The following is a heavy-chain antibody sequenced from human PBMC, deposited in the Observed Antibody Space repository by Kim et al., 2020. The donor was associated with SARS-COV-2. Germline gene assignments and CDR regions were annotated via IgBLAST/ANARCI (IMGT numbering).Heavy chain of an antibody. D-gene: IGHD3-22*01. V-gene: IGHV3-11*06. CDR3: ARDFSWLLLFDY. J-gene: IGHJ4*02. Sequence: GGSLRLSCAASGFTFSDYYMSWIRQAPGKGLEWVSYISSSSSYTNYADSVKGRFTISRDNAKNSLYLQMNSLRAEDTAVYYCARDFSWLLLFDYWGQGTLVTVSS. CDR2: ISSSSSYT. CDR1: GFTFSDYY.